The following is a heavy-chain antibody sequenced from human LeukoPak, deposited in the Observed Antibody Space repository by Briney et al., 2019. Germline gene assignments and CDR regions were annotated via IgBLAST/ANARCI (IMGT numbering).Heavy chain of an antibody. CDR1: GFTFSSYA. Sequence: GGSLRLSCAASGFTFSSYAMSWVRQAPGKGLEWVSAISGSGGSTYYADSVKGRFTISRDNSKNTLYLQMNSLRAEDTAVYYCATVSHPLQWLTRFDYWGQGTLVTVSS. D-gene: IGHD6-19*01. CDR3: ATVSHPLQWLTRFDY. CDR2: ISGSGGST. V-gene: IGHV3-23*01. J-gene: IGHJ4*02.